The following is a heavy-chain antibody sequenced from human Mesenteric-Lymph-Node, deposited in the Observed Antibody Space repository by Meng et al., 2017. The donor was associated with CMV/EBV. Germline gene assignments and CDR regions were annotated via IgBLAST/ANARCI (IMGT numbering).Heavy chain of an antibody. J-gene: IGHJ4*02. Sequence: ASVKVSCKASGYTFTSYDINWVRQATGQGLEWMGWMNPNSGNTGYAQKFQGRVTMTRDTSTSTVYMELSSLRSEDTAVYYCASLSSGGSSLPIWGQGTLVTVSS. CDR1: GYTFTSYD. D-gene: IGHD2-2*02. CDR3: ASLSSGGSSLPI. CDR2: MNPNSGNT. V-gene: IGHV1-8*02.